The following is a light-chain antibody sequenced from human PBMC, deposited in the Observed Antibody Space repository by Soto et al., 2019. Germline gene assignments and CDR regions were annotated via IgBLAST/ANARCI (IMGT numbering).Light chain of an antibody. J-gene: IGKJ5*01. CDR1: QSVSSN. CDR3: QQYNNWPPT. CDR2: GAS. V-gene: IGKV3-15*01. Sequence: EIVMTQSPATLSVSPGERATLSCRASQSVSSNLAWYQQKPGQAPRLLIYGASTRATGIPARFSGSGFGTEFTLTISSLQSEDFAVYYCQQYNNWPPTFGRGTRLEIK.